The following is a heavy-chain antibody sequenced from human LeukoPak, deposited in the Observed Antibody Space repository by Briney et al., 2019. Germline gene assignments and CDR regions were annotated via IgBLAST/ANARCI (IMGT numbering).Heavy chain of an antibody. J-gene: IGHJ4*02. CDR3: ARLGGNLRWLSFDY. Sequence: GGSLRLSCAASGFTFSTYSMNWVRQAPGKGLEWVSYIGSSSSTIYYADSVKGRFTISRDNAKNSLYLQMNSLRAEDTAVYYCARLGGNLRWLSFDYWGQGTLVTVSS. D-gene: IGHD3-22*01. CDR1: GFTFSTYS. V-gene: IGHV3-48*01. CDR2: IGSSSSTI.